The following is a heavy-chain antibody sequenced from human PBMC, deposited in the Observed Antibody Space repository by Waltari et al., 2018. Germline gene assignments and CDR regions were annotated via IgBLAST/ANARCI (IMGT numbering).Heavy chain of an antibody. D-gene: IGHD2-2*01. J-gene: IGHJ6*02. CDR3: AKVMGTIYYYYGMDV. V-gene: IGHV3-23*01. Sequence: VQLLESGGVLVQPGGSLRLSCAASVFTFSSYAMSWARKAPVKGLEWVSSISGSGGSTYYADSVKGRFTISRDNSKNTLYLQMNSLRAEDTAVYYCAKVMGTIYYYYGMDVWGQGTTVTVSS. CDR1: VFTFSSYA. CDR2: ISGSGGST.